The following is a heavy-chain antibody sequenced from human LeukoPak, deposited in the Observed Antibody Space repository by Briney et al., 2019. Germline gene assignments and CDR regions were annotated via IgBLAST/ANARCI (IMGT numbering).Heavy chain of an antibody. V-gene: IGHV4-4*07. Sequence: PSETLSLTCTVSGGSISSYYWSWIRQPAGKGLEWIGRIYTSGSTNYNPSLKSRVTMSVDTSKNQFSLKLSSVTAADTAVYYCARDGPYGGSYRGWYYFDYWGQGTLVTVSS. J-gene: IGHJ4*02. D-gene: IGHD1-26*01. CDR3: ARDGPYGGSYRGWYYFDY. CDR2: IYTSGST. CDR1: GGSISSYY.